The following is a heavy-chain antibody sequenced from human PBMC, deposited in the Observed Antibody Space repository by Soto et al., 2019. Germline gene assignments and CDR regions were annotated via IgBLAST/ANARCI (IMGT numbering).Heavy chain of an antibody. CDR1: GYTLTSYY. CDR2: INPSGGST. CDR3: ARDFFAGARSGLFLDAFDI. D-gene: IGHD5-12*01. J-gene: IGHJ3*02. Sequence: GASVKVSCKASGYTLTSYYMHWVRQAPGQGLEWMGIINPSGGSTSYAQKFQGRVTMTRDTSTSTVYMELSSLRSGDTAVYYCARDFFAGARSGLFLDAFDIWG. V-gene: IGHV1-46*01.